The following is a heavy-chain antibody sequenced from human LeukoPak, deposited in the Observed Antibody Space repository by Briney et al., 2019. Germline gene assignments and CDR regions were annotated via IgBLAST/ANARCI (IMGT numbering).Heavy chain of an antibody. Sequence: ASVKVSCKASGYTFTSYDINWVRQATGQGLEWMGWMNPNSGNTGYAQKFQGRVTITRNTSISTAYMELSSLRSEDTAVYYCARGQSDFWSGAFDIWGQGTMVTVSS. D-gene: IGHD3-3*01. V-gene: IGHV1-8*03. CDR2: MNPNSGNT. J-gene: IGHJ3*02. CDR3: ARGQSDFWSGAFDI. CDR1: GYTFTSYD.